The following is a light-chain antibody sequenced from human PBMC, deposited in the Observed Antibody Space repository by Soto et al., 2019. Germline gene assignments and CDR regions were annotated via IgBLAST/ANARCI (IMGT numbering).Light chain of an antibody. Sequence: DIQMTQSPSSLSASVGDRVTITCRASQSISSYINWYQQKPGEAPKLLIYAASSLQSGVPSRFSGSGSGTDFTLTISCLQHEDFPTYYCQQSYSTPSTFGQGTKVDIK. CDR3: QQSYSTPST. CDR1: QSISSY. J-gene: IGKJ1*01. V-gene: IGKV1-39*01. CDR2: AAS.